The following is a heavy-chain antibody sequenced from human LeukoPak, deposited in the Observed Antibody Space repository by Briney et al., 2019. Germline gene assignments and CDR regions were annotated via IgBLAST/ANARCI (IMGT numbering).Heavy chain of an antibody. J-gene: IGHJ6*03. CDR2: INPNSGGT. CDR3: ATATGGPGIAAAAPMDV. CDR1: GYTFTRYY. D-gene: IGHD6-13*01. V-gene: IGHV1-2*02. Sequence: ASVKVSCKPSGYTFTRYYMHWVRQAPAPGLEWMGWINPNSGGTNYAQKFQVRVTMTREPPISRAYRGLSRLRSDDTAVYYCATATGGPGIAAAAPMDVWGKGTTVTVSS.